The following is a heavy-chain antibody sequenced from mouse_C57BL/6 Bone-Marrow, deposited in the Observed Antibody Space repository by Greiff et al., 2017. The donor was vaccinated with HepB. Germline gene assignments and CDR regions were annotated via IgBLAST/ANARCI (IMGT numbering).Heavy chain of an antibody. CDR3: ARDGGKSWYFDV. CDR1: GISITTGNYR. J-gene: IGHJ1*03. CDR2: IYYSGTI. V-gene: IGHV3-5*01. Sequence: VQLQQSGPGLVKPSQTVFLTCTVTGISITTGNYRWSWIRQFPGNKLEWIGYIYYSGTITYNPSLTSRTTITRDTPKNQFFLEMNSLTAEDTATYYCARDGGKSWYFDVWGTGTTVTVSS. D-gene: IGHD1-1*02.